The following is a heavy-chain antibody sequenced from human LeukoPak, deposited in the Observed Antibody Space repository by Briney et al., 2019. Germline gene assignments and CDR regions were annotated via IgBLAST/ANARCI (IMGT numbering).Heavy chain of an antibody. Sequence: PGGSLRLSCAASGFTFSSYAMSWVRQAPGKGLEWVAVISYDGSDKYYADSVKGRFTISRDNSKNTLYLQMNSLRAEDTTVYYCARGQGYQVLYGGAFEIWGQGTMVTVSS. V-gene: IGHV3-30-3*01. D-gene: IGHD2-2*02. CDR1: GFTFSSYA. CDR3: ARGQGYQVLYGGAFEI. CDR2: ISYDGSDK. J-gene: IGHJ3*02.